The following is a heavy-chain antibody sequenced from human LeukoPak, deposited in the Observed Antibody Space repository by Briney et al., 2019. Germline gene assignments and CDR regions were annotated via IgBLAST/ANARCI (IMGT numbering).Heavy chain of an antibody. D-gene: IGHD5-12*01. Sequence: SVKVSCKASGGTFSSYAISWVRQAPGQGLEWMGGIIPIFGTANYAQKFQGRVTITADESTSTAYMELSSLRSEDTAVYYCARFCTFGGYLRNWYFDLWGRGTLVTVSS. J-gene: IGHJ2*01. CDR1: GGTFSSYA. CDR2: IIPIFGTA. V-gene: IGHV1-69*13. CDR3: ARFCTFGGYLRNWYFDL.